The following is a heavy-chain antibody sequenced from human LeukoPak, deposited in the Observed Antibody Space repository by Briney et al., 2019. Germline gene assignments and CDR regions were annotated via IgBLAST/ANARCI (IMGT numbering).Heavy chain of an antibody. Sequence: SETLSLTCTVSGGSINSYYWTWIRQPAGKGLEWIGRIYTTGSTNYNPSLKRRVTMSVDTSKNQFSLKLSSVTAADTAVYYCARGHSSGYFREPDHFDYWGQGTLVTVSS. CDR1: GGSINSYY. J-gene: IGHJ4*02. CDR2: IYTTGST. CDR3: ARGHSSGYFREPDHFDY. V-gene: IGHV4-4*07. D-gene: IGHD3-22*01.